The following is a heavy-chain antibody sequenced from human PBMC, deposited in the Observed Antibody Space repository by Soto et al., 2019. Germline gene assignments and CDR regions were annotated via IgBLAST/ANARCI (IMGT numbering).Heavy chain of an antibody. Sequence: QVQLVESGGGLVKPGGSLRLSCAASRFTFSDYYMSWIRQAPGKGLEWVAYISTRSSYTNYADSVRGRFTISRDNAKNSVYLQMNSLRAEDTAVYFCARDQGHRSSSTYGMDVWGQGTTVTVSS. CDR1: RFTFSDYY. CDR2: ISTRSSYT. CDR3: ARDQGHRSSSTYGMDV. J-gene: IGHJ6*02. D-gene: IGHD6-6*01. V-gene: IGHV3-11*06.